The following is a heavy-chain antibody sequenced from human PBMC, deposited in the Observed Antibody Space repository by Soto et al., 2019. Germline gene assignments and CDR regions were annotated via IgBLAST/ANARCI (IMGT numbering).Heavy chain of an antibody. CDR1: GGPFGSSA. CDR3: ARLRRDWGDAFDL. V-gene: IGHV1-69*01. CDR2: IIPVFDKA. D-gene: IGHD3-16*01. J-gene: IGHJ3*01. Sequence: QVQLVQSWADVMKPGSSVKVSCKTSGGPFGSSAISWVRQAPAQGLEWMGEIIPVFDKANYAQNFQGRLTITADEPTGTVFMQLSSLRSEDTAVYFCARLRRDWGDAFDLWGLGTFVTVSS.